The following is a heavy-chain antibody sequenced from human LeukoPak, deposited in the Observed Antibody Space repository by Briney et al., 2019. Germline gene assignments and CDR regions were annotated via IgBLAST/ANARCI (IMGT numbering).Heavy chain of an antibody. CDR3: ARLFSIYCRGGSCYYYYGMDV. D-gene: IGHD2-15*01. Sequence: ASVKVSCKASGYTFTSYGISWVRQAPGQGLEWMGWISAYNGNTNYAQKLQGRVTMTTDTSTSTAYMELRSLRSDDTAVYYCARLFSIYCRGGSCYYYYGMDVWGQGTTVTVSS. J-gene: IGHJ6*02. V-gene: IGHV1-18*01. CDR1: GYTFTSYG. CDR2: ISAYNGNT.